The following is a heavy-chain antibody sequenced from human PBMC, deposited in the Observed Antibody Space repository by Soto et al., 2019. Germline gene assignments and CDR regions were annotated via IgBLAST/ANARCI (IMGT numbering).Heavy chain of an antibody. V-gene: IGHV3-30*18. J-gene: IGHJ4*02. CDR2: ISDDGSKN. D-gene: IGHD6-13*01. Sequence: QVQLVESGGDVVQPGRSLRLSCAASGFTFSSYGMHWVRQAPGKGLEWVAVISDDGSKNYYADSVKGRFTISRDNSKNTLYLQMISMRAEDTAVYYCAKDIYGAGIAVGGIHPDYWGQGTLVTVS. CDR3: AKDIYGAGIAVGGIHPDY. CDR1: GFTFSSYG.